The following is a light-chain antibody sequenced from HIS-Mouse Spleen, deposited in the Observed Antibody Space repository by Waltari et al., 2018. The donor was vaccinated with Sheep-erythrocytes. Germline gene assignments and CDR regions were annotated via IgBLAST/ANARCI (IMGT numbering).Light chain of an antibody. CDR2: AGS. J-gene: IGLJ2*01. CDR1: SSDVGSYNL. V-gene: IGLV2-23*03. Sequence: QSALTQPASVSGSPGQSITISCTGTSSDVGSYNLVSWYQQHPGKAPKLMIYAGSTRPSGVSNRFSGSKAGNTASLTSAGLQAEDEADYYCCSYAGSSTFDVVFGGGTKLTVL. CDR3: CSYAGSSTFDVV.